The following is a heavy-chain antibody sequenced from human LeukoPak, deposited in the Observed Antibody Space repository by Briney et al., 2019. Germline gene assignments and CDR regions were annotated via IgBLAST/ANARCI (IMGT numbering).Heavy chain of an antibody. Sequence: GGSLRLSCAASGFTVSSNYMSWVRQAPGKGLEWVSVIYSGGSTYYADSVKGRFTISRDNSKNTLYLQMNSLRAEDTAVYYCARVVKDYVWGRYVMDAFDIWGQGTMVTVSS. CDR1: GFTVSSNY. CDR3: ARVVKDYVWGRYVMDAFDI. CDR2: IYSGGST. J-gene: IGHJ3*02. V-gene: IGHV3-66*01. D-gene: IGHD3-16*01.